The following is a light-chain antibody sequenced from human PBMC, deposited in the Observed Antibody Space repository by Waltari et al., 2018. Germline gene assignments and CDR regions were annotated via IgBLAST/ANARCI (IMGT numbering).Light chain of an antibody. CDR1: NYNIGNHY. CDR2: RNN. CDR3: ASWDGSLGGVI. J-gene: IGLJ2*01. Sequence: QSVLSQPPSASGTPGQRVTISCSGSNYNIGNHYVYCYHQLPATAPKLLIYRNNHRPSGVPDRFSGSKSGTSASLAISGLRSEDEADYYCASWDGSLGGVIFGGGTKLTVL. V-gene: IGLV1-47*01.